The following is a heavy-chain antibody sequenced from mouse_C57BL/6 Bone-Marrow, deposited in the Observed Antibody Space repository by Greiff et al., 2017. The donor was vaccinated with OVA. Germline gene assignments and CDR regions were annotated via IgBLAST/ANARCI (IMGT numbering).Heavy chain of an antibody. V-gene: IGHV3-1*01. CDR2: ISYSGST. J-gene: IGHJ3*01. D-gene: IGHD1-1*01. Sequence: EVMLVESGPGMVKPSQSLSLTCTVTGYSITSGYDWHWIRHFPGNKLEWMGYISYSGSTNYNPSLKSRISITHDTSKNHFFLKLNSVTTEDTATYYCARDGTTGGFAYWGQGTLVTVSA. CDR1: GYSITSGYD. CDR3: ARDGTTGGFAY.